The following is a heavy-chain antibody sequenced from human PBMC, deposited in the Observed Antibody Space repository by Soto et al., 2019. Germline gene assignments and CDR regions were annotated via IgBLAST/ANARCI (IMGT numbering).Heavy chain of an antibody. CDR1: GYTFTTYW. D-gene: IGHD6-13*01. Sequence: PGASLKISCKGSGYTFTTYWIAWVRQMPGKGLEWMGIVYPGDSDTRYSPSFQGQVNISADKSFSTAYLQWSSLKASDTAMYYCARGIAAAGTLLGFDPWGQGTLVTVSS. J-gene: IGHJ5*02. CDR2: VYPGDSDT. CDR3: ARGIAAAGTLLGFDP. V-gene: IGHV5-51*01.